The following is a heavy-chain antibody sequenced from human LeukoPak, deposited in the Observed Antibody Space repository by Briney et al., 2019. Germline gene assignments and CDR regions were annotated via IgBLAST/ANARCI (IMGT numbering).Heavy chain of an antibody. V-gene: IGHV4-59*01. CDR1: DDSISDYY. CDR2: FHNSGTS. D-gene: IGHD2-2*01. CDR3: ARSRYGSTSTNYYMDV. Sequence: SETLSLTCTVSDDSISDYYREWIRQPPGKGLEWIGYFHNSGTSTYNPSLKSRVTISADTSKNQFPLKLNSLTTADTAVYYCARSRYGSTSTNYYMDVWGKGTTVTVSS. J-gene: IGHJ6*03.